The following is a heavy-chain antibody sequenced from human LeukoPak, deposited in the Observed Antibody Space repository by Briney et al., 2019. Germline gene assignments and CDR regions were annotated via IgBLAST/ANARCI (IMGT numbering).Heavy chain of an antibody. CDR1: GFSSSNHY. D-gene: IGHD6-19*01. V-gene: IGHV3-7*01. CDR3: TRVIVAVPGYFDYFDF. CDR2: INEDGSNK. Sequence: GSLRLSCTASGFSSSNHYMRWIRQDPGKGLEWVANINEDGSNKWHLGSVKGRFTVSRDNARNSLYLQMNSLRVEDTAVYYCTRVIVAVPGYFDYFDFWGQGVLVTVSS. J-gene: IGHJ4*02.